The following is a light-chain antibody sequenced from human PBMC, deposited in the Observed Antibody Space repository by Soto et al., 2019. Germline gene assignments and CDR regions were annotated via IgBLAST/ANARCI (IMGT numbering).Light chain of an antibody. Sequence: EIVLTQSPATLSLSPGERAALSCRASQSVSSYLAWYQQKPGQAPRLLIYDAFKRATGIPARFSGSGSGTDFTLIISSLEPEDSAVYYCQQRSNWPSTFGRGTKVEVK. CDR3: QQRSNWPST. CDR2: DAF. V-gene: IGKV3-11*01. CDR1: QSVSSY. J-gene: IGKJ4*01.